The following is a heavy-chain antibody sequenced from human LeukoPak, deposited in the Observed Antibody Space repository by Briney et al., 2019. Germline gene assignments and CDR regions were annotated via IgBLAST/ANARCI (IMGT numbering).Heavy chain of an antibody. CDR2: ISSTGTYI. CDR3: ARDLDYSTGFDY. D-gene: IGHD4-11*01. Sequence: GGFLRLSCATSGFTFSSSTFGSYTMNWVRQAPGKGLEWVSSISSTGTYIYYTDSVKGRFTISRDIANSLLYLQMNSLRADDTAVYYCARDLDYSTGFDYWGQGTLVTVSS. V-gene: IGHV3-21*01. J-gene: IGHJ4*02. CDR1: GFTFSSSTFGSYT.